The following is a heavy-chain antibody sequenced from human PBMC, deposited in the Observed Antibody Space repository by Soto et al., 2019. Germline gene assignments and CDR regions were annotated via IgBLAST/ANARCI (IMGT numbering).Heavy chain of an antibody. D-gene: IGHD3-3*01. CDR1: GFTFNNYA. J-gene: IGHJ6*04. V-gene: IGHV3-23*01. CDR3: AREERRFLVLDV. CDR2: VSGNGGST. Sequence: EVKLLESGGDLVQPGGSLRLSCAASGFTFNNYAMNWVRQAPGKGLEWVSSVSGNGGSTKYADSVKGRFTISRDNSKNTVSLQMSSLRGDDTAVYYCAREERRFLVLDVWGKGATVTVSS.